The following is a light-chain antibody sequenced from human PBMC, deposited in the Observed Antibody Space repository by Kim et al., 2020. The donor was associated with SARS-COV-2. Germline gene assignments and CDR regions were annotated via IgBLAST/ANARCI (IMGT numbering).Light chain of an antibody. CDR2: AAS. Sequence: ASVGDRVTITCRASQSISNYLNWYQQKPGKAPKLLIYAASSLQSGVPSRFSGSGSGTDFTVTISSLQPEDFATYYCQQSYTTPLTFGGGTKVDIK. CDR3: QQSYTTPLT. V-gene: IGKV1-39*01. J-gene: IGKJ4*01. CDR1: QSISNY.